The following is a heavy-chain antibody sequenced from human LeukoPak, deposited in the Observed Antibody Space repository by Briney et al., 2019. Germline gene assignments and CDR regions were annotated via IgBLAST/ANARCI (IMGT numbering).Heavy chain of an antibody. CDR3: ARARDIVVVVAAGGFDY. CDR1: GYTFTGYY. D-gene: IGHD2-15*01. CDR2: IIPIFGTA. V-gene: IGHV1-69*13. J-gene: IGHJ4*02. Sequence: SVKVSCKASGYTFTGYYMHWVRQAPGQGLEWMGGIIPIFGTANYAQKFQGRVTITADESTSTAYMELSSLRSEDAAVYYCARARDIVVVVAAGGFDYWGQGTLVTVSS.